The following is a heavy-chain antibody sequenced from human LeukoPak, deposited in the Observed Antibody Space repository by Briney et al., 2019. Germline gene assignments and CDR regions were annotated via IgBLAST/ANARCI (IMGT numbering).Heavy chain of an antibody. D-gene: IGHD3-22*01. V-gene: IGHV4-4*07. J-gene: IGHJ5*02. Sequence: SETLSLTCTVSGGSISSYYWSWVRQPAGKGLEWIGRIYTSGSTNYNPSLKSRVTMSVDTSKNQFSLKLSSVTAADTAVYYCARHEEPYYYESKNWFDPWGQGTLVTVSS. CDR1: GGSISSYY. CDR2: IYTSGST. CDR3: ARHEEPYYYESKNWFDP.